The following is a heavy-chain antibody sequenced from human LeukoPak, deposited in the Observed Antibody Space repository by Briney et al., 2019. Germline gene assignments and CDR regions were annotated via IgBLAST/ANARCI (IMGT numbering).Heavy chain of an antibody. CDR3: ARDSSGYSGYDYYYMDV. CDR2: VHYSGST. CDR1: GGSISSSSYF. Sequence: PSETLSLTCSVSGGSISSSSYFWGWIRQPPGKGLEWIASVHYSGSTYYNPSLKSRVTISVDTSKNQFSLKLSSVTAADTAVYYCARDSSGYSGYDYYYMDVWGKGTTVTISS. D-gene: IGHD1-26*01. J-gene: IGHJ6*03. V-gene: IGHV4-39*07.